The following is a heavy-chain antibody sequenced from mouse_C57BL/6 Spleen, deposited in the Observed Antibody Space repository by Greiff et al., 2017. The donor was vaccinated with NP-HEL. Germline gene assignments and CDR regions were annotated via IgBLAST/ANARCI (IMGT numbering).Heavy chain of an antibody. Sequence: EVQLQQSGPELVKPGASVKISCKASGYTFTDYYMNWVKQRHGKSLEWIGDINPKNGGTSYNQKFKGKATLTVDKSSSTAYMELRSLTSEDYVVECCAREQGSLQRWDFDVWGTGTTVTVSS. CDR3: AREQGSLQRWDFDV. V-gene: IGHV1-26*01. J-gene: IGHJ1*03. CDR1: GYTFTDYY. D-gene: IGHD6-1*01. CDR2: INPKNGGT.